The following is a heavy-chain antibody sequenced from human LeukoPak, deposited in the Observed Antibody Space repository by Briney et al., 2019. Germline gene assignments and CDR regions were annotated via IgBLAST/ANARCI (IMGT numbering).Heavy chain of an antibody. CDR3: ARSAEWLRNAFDI. Sequence: SETLSLSCTVSGASTSHFYWNWIRQPPGKGLAWIGYMHYSGSSKHSPSLKSRVTISIDTSKNQFSLQLTSVTAADTAMYFCARSAEWLRNAFDIWGQGTMVSVSS. D-gene: IGHD5-12*01. J-gene: IGHJ3*02. CDR2: MHYSGSS. V-gene: IGHV4-59*01. CDR1: GASTSHFY.